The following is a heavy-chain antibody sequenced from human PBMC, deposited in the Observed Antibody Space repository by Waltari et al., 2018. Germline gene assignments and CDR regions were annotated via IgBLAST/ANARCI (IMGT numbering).Heavy chain of an antibody. V-gene: IGHV1-2*02. CDR3: AREYCAGECRLFDF. CDR1: RNDISQHH. Sequence: LVQSGTEVRRPGPSVKVSCKASRNDISQHHLPWVRRAPGQGLEWMGWIDPNSGATNYGQKFKDRITLTWDTSVNTAYMELTRLASFDTGVYYCAREYCAGECRLFDFWGQGTGLTVSS. D-gene: IGHD2-21*01. CDR2: IDPNSGAT. J-gene: IGHJ4*02.